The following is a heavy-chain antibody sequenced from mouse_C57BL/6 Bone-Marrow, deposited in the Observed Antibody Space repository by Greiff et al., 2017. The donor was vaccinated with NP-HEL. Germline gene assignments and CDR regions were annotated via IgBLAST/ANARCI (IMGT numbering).Heavy chain of an antibody. Sequence: EVHLVESGAELVKPGASVKLSCTASGFNIKDYYMHWVKQRTEQGLEWIGRIDPEDGETKYVPKFQGKATITADTSSNTAYLQLSSLTSEDTAVYYCARSHYYGSSPLLYFDVWGTGTTVTVSS. D-gene: IGHD1-1*01. V-gene: IGHV14-2*01. CDR1: GFNIKDYY. J-gene: IGHJ1*03. CDR2: IDPEDGET. CDR3: ARSHYYGSSPLLYFDV.